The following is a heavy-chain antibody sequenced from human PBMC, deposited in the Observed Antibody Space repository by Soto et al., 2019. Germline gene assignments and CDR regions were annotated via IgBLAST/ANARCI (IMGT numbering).Heavy chain of an antibody. J-gene: IGHJ6*02. CDR2: IIYDGSNK. Sequence: RLSCAASGFTFRSYGMHWVRQAPGKGLEWVASIIYDGSNKYYAVSVKGRFSISRDNSKDTLYLQMDSLRAEDTAVYYCVKDQLNYYYYGMAVWGQGTAVTVSS. CDR3: VKDQLNYYYYGMAV. V-gene: IGHV3-30*18. CDR1: GFTFRSYG.